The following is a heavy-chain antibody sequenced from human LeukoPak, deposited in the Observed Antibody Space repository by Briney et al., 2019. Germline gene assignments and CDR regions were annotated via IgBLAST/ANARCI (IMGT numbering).Heavy chain of an antibody. CDR1: GFTFTNYG. CDR3: TKASGRNLYGMDV. Sequence: PGGSLSLSCVASGFTFTNYGMHWVRQAPGKGLEWVAFIRSDGGKNYYGDSVRGRFTLSRDTSKNTLYLQMNTLRPEDTAVYYCTKASGRNLYGMDVWGQGTTVIVSS. D-gene: IGHD3-10*01. J-gene: IGHJ6*02. V-gene: IGHV3-30*02. CDR2: IRSDGGKN.